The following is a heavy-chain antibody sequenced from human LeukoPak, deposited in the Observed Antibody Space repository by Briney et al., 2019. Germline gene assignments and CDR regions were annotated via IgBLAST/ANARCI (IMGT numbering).Heavy chain of an antibody. Sequence: SETLSLTXAVYGGSFSGYYWSWIRQSPGKGLEWIGEINHSGSANYNPSLKSRVTISVDTSKNQFSLKLSSVTAADTAVYYCARGVAVAGTVGVYYFDYWGQGTLVTVSS. CDR1: GGSFSGYY. CDR3: ARGVAVAGTVGVYYFDY. J-gene: IGHJ4*02. CDR2: INHSGSA. D-gene: IGHD6-19*01. V-gene: IGHV4-34*01.